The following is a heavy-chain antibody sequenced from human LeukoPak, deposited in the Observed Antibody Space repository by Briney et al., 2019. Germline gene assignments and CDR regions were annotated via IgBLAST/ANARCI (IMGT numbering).Heavy chain of an antibody. CDR3: ARGMYSIDY. Sequence: GGSLRLSCAASGFAFSTYGMHWVRQAPGKGLEWVAVIWYDGSNKYYADSVKGRFTISRDNSKNTLYLQMNSLRAEDTAVYYCARGMYSIDYWGQGTLVTVSS. V-gene: IGHV3-33*08. CDR1: GFAFSTYG. J-gene: IGHJ4*02. D-gene: IGHD6-13*01. CDR2: IWYDGSNK.